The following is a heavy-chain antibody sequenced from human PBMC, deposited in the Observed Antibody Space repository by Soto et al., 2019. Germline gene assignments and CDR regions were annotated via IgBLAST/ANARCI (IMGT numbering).Heavy chain of an antibody. CDR1: GYTFTSYY. CDR3: ARAYGGNTEGDAFDI. D-gene: IGHD2-15*01. CDR2: INPSGGST. V-gene: IGHV1-46*01. Sequence: GASVKVSCKASGYTFTSYYMHWVRQAPGQGLEWMGIINPSGGSTSYAQKFQGRVTMTRDTSTSTVYMELSSLRSEDTAVYYCARAYGGNTEGDAFDIWGQGTMVTVSS. J-gene: IGHJ3*02.